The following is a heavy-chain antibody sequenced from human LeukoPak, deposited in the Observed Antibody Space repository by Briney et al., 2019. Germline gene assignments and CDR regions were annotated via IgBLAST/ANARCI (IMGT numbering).Heavy chain of an antibody. V-gene: IGHV4-4*02. CDR3: ARGHTAVTRHFDF. CDR2: INHSGST. CDR1: GGSISSSNW. Sequence: SETLSLTCAVSGGSISSSNWWSWVRQPPGKGLEWIGEINHSGSTNYNPSLKSRVTISVDTSKNQFSLKLSSVTAADTAVYYCARGHTAVTRHFDFWGQGTLVTVSS. D-gene: IGHD4-17*01. J-gene: IGHJ4*02.